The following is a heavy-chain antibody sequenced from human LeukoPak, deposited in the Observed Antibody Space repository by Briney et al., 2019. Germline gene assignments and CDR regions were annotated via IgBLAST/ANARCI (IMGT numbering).Heavy chain of an antibody. V-gene: IGHV1-69*04. Sequence: SVKGSCKASGGTFSSYAISWVRQAPGQGLEWMGRIIPILGIANYAQKFQGRVTITADKSTSTAYMELSSLRSEDTAVYYCAASEGPGEQSREDWFDPWGQGTLVTVSS. D-gene: IGHD1/OR15-1a*01. J-gene: IGHJ5*02. CDR1: GGTFSSYA. CDR2: IIPILGIA. CDR3: AASEGPGEQSREDWFDP.